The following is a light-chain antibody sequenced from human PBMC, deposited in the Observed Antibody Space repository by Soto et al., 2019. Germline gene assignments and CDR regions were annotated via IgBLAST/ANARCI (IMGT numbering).Light chain of an antibody. CDR3: QQSYSTPFP. Sequence: DIQMTQSPSSLSASVGDRVTITCRASQSISSYLNWYQQKPRKAPELLIYAASSLQSGVPSRFSGSGSGTDFSLTISSLQPEDFATYYCQQSYSTPFPFGQGASLESK. CDR1: QSISSY. V-gene: IGKV1-39*01. CDR2: AAS. J-gene: IGKJ2*01.